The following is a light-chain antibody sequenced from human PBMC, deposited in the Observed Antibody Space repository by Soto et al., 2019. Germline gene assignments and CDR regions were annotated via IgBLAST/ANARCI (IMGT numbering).Light chain of an antibody. Sequence: QTVVTQEPSLTVSPGGTVTLTCGSSTGGVTSGHWPYWIQQKPGQAPRTLIYDTYSKHSWTPGRFSGSIVGGKAALTLSGARPEDEADYYCFLSQSGDRLFGGGTKVTVL. CDR3: FLSQSGDRL. J-gene: IGLJ3*02. V-gene: IGLV7-46*01. CDR2: DTY. CDR1: TGGVTSGHW.